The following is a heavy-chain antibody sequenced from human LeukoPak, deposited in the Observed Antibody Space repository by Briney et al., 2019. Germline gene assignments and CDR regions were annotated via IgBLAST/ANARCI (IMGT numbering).Heavy chain of an antibody. D-gene: IGHD3-10*01. Sequence: KPSETLSLTCTVYGGSINSYYWSWIRQPPGKGLEWIGYIHDSGSTNYNPSLRSRVTISVDTSKNHFSLKLSSLTGADTAVYYCATGVYFDYWGQGTLVTVSS. V-gene: IGHV4-59*01. CDR3: ATGVYFDY. CDR1: GGSINSYY. J-gene: IGHJ4*02. CDR2: IHDSGST.